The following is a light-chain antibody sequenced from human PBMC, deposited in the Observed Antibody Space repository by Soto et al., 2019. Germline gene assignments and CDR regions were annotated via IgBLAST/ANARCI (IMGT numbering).Light chain of an antibody. CDR3: CSYAGSYTWV. CDR2: DNN. J-gene: IGLJ1*01. V-gene: IGLV1-51*01. CDR1: SSNIGNNY. Sequence: QSVLTQPPSVSAAPGQKVSISCSGSSSNIGNNYVSWYQQFPGTAPKLLIYDNNKRPSGIPDRFSGSKSGTSATLDITGLQTGDEADYYCCSYAGSYTWVFGSGTKVTVL.